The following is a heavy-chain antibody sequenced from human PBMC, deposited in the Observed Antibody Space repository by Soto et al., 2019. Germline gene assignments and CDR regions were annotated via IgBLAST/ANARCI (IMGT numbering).Heavy chain of an antibody. J-gene: IGHJ4*02. CDR2: IKNKANSYTT. D-gene: IGHD6-13*01. CDR3: TRGRLCSSRPSDY. Sequence: EVQLVESGGGLVQPEGSLRLSCAASGFTVSDHYMDWVRQAPGKGLEWVGRIKNKANSYTTEYAGPVKGRFINSRDDSKNTVLLQMNRLKTDDTAVYFCTRGRLCSSRPSDYWGQGILVTVSS. CDR1: GFTVSDHY. V-gene: IGHV3-72*01.